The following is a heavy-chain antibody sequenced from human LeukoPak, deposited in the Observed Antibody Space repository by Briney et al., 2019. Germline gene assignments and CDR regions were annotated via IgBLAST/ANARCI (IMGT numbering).Heavy chain of an antibody. V-gene: IGHV3-43*01. CDR1: GFTFDDYT. J-gene: IGHJ6*02. CDR2: ISWDGGST. Sequence: GGSLRLSCAASGFTFDDYTMHWVRQAPGKGLEWVSLISWDGGSTYYADSVKGRFTISRDNSKNSLYLQMNSLRTEDTALYYCARAYDYNFYYYYYGMDVWGQGTTVTASS. CDR3: ARAYDYNFYYYYYGMDV. D-gene: IGHD4-11*01.